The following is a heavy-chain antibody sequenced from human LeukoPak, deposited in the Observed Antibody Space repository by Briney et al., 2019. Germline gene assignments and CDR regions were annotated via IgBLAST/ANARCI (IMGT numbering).Heavy chain of an antibody. CDR1: RFTFSSYG. Sequence: GGTLRLSCAASRFTFSSYGMSWVRQAPGKGLEWVSAISGSGGSTYYADSVKGRFTISRDNSKNTLYLQMNSLRAEDTAVYYCAKSNGYGLIDIWGQGTMVTVSS. D-gene: IGHD3-22*01. CDR2: ISGSGGST. V-gene: IGHV3-23*01. J-gene: IGHJ3*02. CDR3: AKSNGYGLIDI.